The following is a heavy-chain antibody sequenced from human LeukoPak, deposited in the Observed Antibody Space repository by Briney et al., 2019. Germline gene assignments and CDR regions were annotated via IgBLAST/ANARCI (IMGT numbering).Heavy chain of an antibody. CDR1: GYTFTGYY. D-gene: IGHD3-10*01. Sequence: ASVKVSCKAPGYTFTGYYMHWVRQAPGQGLEWMGWINPNSGGTNYAQKFQGRVTMTRDTSISTAYMELSRLRSDDTAVYYCARTKRGYGSGSYNDYWGQGTLVTVSS. V-gene: IGHV1-2*02. CDR2: INPNSGGT. J-gene: IGHJ4*02. CDR3: ARTKRGYGSGSYNDY.